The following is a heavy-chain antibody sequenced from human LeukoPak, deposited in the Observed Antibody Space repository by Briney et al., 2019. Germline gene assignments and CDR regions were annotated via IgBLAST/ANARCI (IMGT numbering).Heavy chain of an antibody. CDR3: ARDQPSSWYYFDY. CDR1: GFTFSSYE. V-gene: IGHV3-48*03. J-gene: IGHJ4*02. CDR2: ITRSGDTI. D-gene: IGHD6-13*01. Sequence: PGGSLRLSCAASGFTFSSYEMNWVRRAAGKGLEWGSYITRSGDTIYYADSVKGRFTISRDNAKNSLYLQMNSLRAEDTAVYYCARDQPSSWYYFDYWGQGTLVTVSS.